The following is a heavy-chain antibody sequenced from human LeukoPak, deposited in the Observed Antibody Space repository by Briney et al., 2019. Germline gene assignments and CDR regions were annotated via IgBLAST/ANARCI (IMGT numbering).Heavy chain of an antibody. CDR2: IIPIFGTA. D-gene: IGHD6-13*01. V-gene: IGHV1-69*13. CDR3: ARGPGIAAANPDY. Sequence: ASVKVSCKASGGTFSSYAISWVRQAPGQGLEWMGGIIPIFGTANYAQKFRGRVTITADESTSTAYMELSSLRSEDTAVYYCARGPGIAAANPDYWGQGTLVTVSS. J-gene: IGHJ4*02. CDR1: GGTFSSYA.